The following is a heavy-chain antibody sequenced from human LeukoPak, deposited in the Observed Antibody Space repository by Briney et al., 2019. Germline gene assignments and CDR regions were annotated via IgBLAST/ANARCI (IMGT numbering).Heavy chain of an antibody. D-gene: IGHD3-3*01. CDR1: GFTFNTYS. CDR2: ITGSTTTM. J-gene: IGHJ5*02. V-gene: IGHV3-48*01. CDR3: ARDPGRESFGVVISNWFDP. Sequence: GGSLRLSCSASGFTFNTYSINWVRQPPGKGLEWVSYITGSTTTMYYRDSVKGRFTVSRDNAKNSVYLQMNSLTAEDTAVYYCARDPGRESFGVVISNWFDPWGQGTLVTVSS.